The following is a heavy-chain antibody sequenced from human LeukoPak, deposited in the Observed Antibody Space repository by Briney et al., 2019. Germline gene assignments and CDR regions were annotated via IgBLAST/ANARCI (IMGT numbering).Heavy chain of an antibody. CDR2: VNSAGST. CDR3: ARGSCSGGSCYDFDP. V-gene: IGHV3-66*01. J-gene: IGHJ5*02. Sequence: GGSLRLSCAASGFTFSSYVMTWVRQAPGKGPEWVSIVNSAGSTYHADSVKGRFTISRDTSKNTVFLQMSSPRVEDTAVYYCARGSCSGGSCYDFDPWGQGTPVTASS. D-gene: IGHD2-15*01. CDR1: GFTFSSYV.